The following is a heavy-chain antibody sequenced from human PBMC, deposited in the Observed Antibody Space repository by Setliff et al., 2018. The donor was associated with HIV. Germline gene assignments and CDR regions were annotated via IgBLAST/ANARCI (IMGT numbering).Heavy chain of an antibody. CDR3: ARPPWGGSNLDNSGAFDI. V-gene: IGHV4-39*01. CDR1: GGSISSSNYY. CDR2: IYYSGST. Sequence: PSETLSLTCTVSGGSISSSNYYWGWIRQPPGKGLEWIGNIYYSGSTYYNPSLRSRVTISVDTSKNQLSLSLTSVTAADTAVYFCARPPWGGSNLDNSGAFDIWGQGTMVTVSS. J-gene: IGHJ3*02. D-gene: IGHD1-26*01.